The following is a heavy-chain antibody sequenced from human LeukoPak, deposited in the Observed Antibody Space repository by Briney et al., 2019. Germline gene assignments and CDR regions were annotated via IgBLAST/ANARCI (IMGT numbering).Heavy chain of an antibody. D-gene: IGHD4-23*01. Sequence: GASVTVSCKDSGGTFSRYVISWVRQAPGQGLEWMGRIIPILGIANYAQKFQGRVTSTADRSTSTAYMELSSLRAEDTAVYYGARDISSYCGNSEGAFDIWGQGTMVTVSS. J-gene: IGHJ3*02. CDR2: IIPILGIA. CDR3: ARDISSYCGNSEGAFDI. CDR1: GGTFSRYV. V-gene: IGHV1-69*10.